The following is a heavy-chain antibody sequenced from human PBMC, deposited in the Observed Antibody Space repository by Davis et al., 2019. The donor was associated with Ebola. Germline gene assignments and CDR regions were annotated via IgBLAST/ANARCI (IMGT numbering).Heavy chain of an antibody. CDR3: AKGGSETVTGMDV. J-gene: IGHJ6*04. D-gene: IGHD4-17*01. CDR2: IRYDGSNK. CDR1: GFTFSSYG. V-gene: IGHV3-30*02. Sequence: PGGSLRLSCAASGFTFSSYGIHWVRQAPGKGLEWVAFIRYDGSNKYYADFVKGRFTISRDNSKNTLYLQMNSLRAEDTAVYYCAKGGSETVTGMDVWGKGTTVTVSS.